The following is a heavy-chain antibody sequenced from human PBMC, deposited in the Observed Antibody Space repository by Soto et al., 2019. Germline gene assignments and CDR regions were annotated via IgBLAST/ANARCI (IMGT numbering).Heavy chain of an antibody. Sequence: QVQLVQSGAEVKKPGASVKVSCKASGYTFNSYGISWVRQAPGQGLEWMGGISAYNGNTNYAQKLQGRVTMTTDTPASTAYRELRSLRSDDTAVYYCARVKGSGWLNWFDPWGQGTPVTVSS. CDR3: ARVKGSGWLNWFDP. J-gene: IGHJ5*02. CDR2: ISAYNGNT. V-gene: IGHV1-18*01. D-gene: IGHD6-19*01. CDR1: GYTFNSYG.